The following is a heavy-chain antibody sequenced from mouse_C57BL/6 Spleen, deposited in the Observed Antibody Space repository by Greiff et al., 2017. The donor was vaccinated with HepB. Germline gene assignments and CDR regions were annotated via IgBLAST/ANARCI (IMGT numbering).Heavy chain of an antibody. CDR3: ARGGHYYYGSSYAMDY. Sequence: QVQLQQSGPGLVQPSQSLSITCTVSGFSLTSYGVHWVRQSPGKGLEWLGVIWSGGSTDYNAAFISRLSISKDNSKSQVFFKMNSLQADDTAIYYCARGGHYYYGSSYAMDYWGQGTSVTVSS. CDR1: GFSLTSYG. J-gene: IGHJ4*01. V-gene: IGHV2-2*01. D-gene: IGHD1-1*01. CDR2: IWSGGST.